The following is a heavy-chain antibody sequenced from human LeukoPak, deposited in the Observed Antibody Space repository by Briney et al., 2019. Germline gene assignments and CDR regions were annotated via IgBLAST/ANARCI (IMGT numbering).Heavy chain of an antibody. CDR2: IYSGGST. V-gene: IGHV3-53*01. CDR3: ARVITVTTAEYYFDY. Sequence: PGGSLRLSCAASGFTVSSNYMSWVRQASGKGLEWVSVIYSGGSTYYADSVKGRFTISRDNSKNTLYLQMNSLRAEDTAVYYCARVITVTTAEYYFDYWGQGTLVTVSS. CDR1: GFTVSSNY. D-gene: IGHD4-17*01. J-gene: IGHJ4*02.